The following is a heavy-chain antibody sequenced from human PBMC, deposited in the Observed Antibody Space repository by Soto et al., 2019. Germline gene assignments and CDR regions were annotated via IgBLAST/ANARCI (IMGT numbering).Heavy chain of an antibody. D-gene: IGHD3-16*01. CDR1: GFTFSSYW. Sequence: EVQLVESGGGLVQPGGSLRLSCAAPGFTFSSYWMSWVRQAPGKGLEWVANIKQDGSEKYYVDSVKGRFTISRDNAKNSLYLQMNSLRAEDTAVYYCARDQGWGNDYWGQGTLVTVSS. CDR2: IKQDGSEK. J-gene: IGHJ4*02. CDR3: ARDQGWGNDY. V-gene: IGHV3-7*01.